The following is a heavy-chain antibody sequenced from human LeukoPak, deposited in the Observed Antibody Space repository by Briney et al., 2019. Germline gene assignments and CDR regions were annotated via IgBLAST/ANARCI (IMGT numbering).Heavy chain of an antibody. J-gene: IGHJ4*02. CDR2: INHSGST. V-gene: IGHV4-34*01. Sequence: PSETLSLTCTVSGDSINNYYWSWIRQPPGKGLEWIGEINHSGSTNYNPSLKSRVTISVDTSKNQFSLKLSSVTAADTAVYYCARGIILDYWGQGTLVTVSS. CDR1: GDSINNYY. CDR3: ARGIILDY. D-gene: IGHD3-10*01.